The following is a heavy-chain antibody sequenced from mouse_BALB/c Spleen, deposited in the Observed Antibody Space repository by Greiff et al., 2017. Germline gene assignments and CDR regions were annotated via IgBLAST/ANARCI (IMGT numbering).Heavy chain of an antibody. J-gene: IGHJ2*01. CDR3: ARDIGCFDY. CDR1: GFTFTDYY. V-gene: IGHV7-3*02. CDR2: IRNKANGYTT. Sequence: EVHLVESGGGLVQPGGSLRLSCATSGFTFTDYYMSWVRQPPGKALEWLGFIRNKANGYTTEYSASVKGRFTISRDNSQSILYLQMNTLRAEDSATYYCARDIGCFDYWGQGTTLTVSS.